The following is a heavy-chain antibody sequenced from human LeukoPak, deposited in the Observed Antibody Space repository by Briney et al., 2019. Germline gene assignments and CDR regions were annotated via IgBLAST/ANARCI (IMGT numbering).Heavy chain of an antibody. CDR2: ISSSGSTI. CDR3: ARPGPYYYDRSGYRGGDAFDI. D-gene: IGHD3-22*01. V-gene: IGHV3-48*03. J-gene: IGHJ3*02. CDR1: GITLSNYG. Sequence: GGSLRLSCAVSGITLSNYGMSWVRQAPGKGLEWVSYISSSGSTIYYADSVKGRFTISRDNAKNSLYLQMNSLRAEDTAVYYCARPGPYYYDRSGYRGGDAFDIWGQGTMVTVSS.